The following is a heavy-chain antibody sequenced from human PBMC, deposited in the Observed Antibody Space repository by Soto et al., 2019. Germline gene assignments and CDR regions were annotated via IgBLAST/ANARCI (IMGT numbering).Heavy chain of an antibody. CDR3: AKDAHSSSWYSYYYYYGMDV. CDR2: ISYDGSNK. V-gene: IGHV3-30*18. D-gene: IGHD6-13*01. J-gene: IGHJ6*02. CDR1: GFPFSSYG. Sequence: CMKLSFAASGFPFSSYGMHWVRPAPGKGLEWVAVISYDGSNKYYADSVKGRFTISRDNSKNTLYLQMNSLRAEDTAVYYCAKDAHSSSWYSYYYYYGMDVWGHGTTVTVS.